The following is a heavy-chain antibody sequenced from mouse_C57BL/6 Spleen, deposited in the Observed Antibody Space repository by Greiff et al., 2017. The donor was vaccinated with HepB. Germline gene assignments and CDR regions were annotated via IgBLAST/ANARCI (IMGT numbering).Heavy chain of an antibody. Sequence: QVQLQQPGAELVMPGASVKLSCKASGYTFTSYWMHWVKQRPGQGLEWIGEIDPSDSYTNYNQKFKGKSTLTVDKSSSTAYMQLSSLTSEDSAVYYCARSGTVSGGYFDYWGQGTTLTVSS. CDR2: IDPSDSYT. CDR3: ARSGTVSGGYFDY. CDR1: GYTFTSYW. D-gene: IGHD3-1*01. J-gene: IGHJ2*01. V-gene: IGHV1-69*01.